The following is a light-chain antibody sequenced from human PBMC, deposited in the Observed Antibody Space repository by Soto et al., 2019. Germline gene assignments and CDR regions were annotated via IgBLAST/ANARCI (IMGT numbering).Light chain of an antibody. CDR3: QLRGSSSPNT. CDR1: QSLSSNQ. J-gene: IGKJ2*01. V-gene: IGKV3-20*01. Sequence: EIVLTQSPGTLSLSPGERATLSCRASQSLSSNQLAWYQQKPGQAPRLLIYGASSRATGIAARFSGSGSGRDFTLTITRREPEDVAVYYCQLRGSSSPNTFGRGTKLEIK. CDR2: GAS.